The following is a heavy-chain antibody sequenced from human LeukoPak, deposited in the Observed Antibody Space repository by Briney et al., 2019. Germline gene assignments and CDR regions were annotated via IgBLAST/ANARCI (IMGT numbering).Heavy chain of an antibody. CDR3: ARVRSVPDY. V-gene: IGHV3-23*01. D-gene: IGHD3-10*01. J-gene: IGHJ4*02. Sequence: GGFLRLSCAASGFTFSSYAMSWVRQAPGKGLEWVSAISGSGGSTYYADSVKGRFTISRDNAKNSLYLQMNSLRAEDTAVYYCARVRSVPDYWGQGTLVTVSS. CDR2: ISGSGGST. CDR1: GFTFSSYA.